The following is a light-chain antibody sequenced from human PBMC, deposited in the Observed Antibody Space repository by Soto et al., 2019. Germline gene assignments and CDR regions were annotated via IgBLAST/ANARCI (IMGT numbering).Light chain of an antibody. CDR2: DVD. CDR1: SSDVGGYNY. CDR3: CSLTTSHTYV. J-gene: IGLJ1*01. Sequence: QSALTQPRSVSGSPGQSVTISCTGTSSDVGGYNYVSWYQHHPGKAPKLMIYDVDKRPSGVPGRFSGSKSGNTASLTISGLQAEDEADYYCCSLTTSHTYVFGSGTKLTVL. V-gene: IGLV2-11*01.